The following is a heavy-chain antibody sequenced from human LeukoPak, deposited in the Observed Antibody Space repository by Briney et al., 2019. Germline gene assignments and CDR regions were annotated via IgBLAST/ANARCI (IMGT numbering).Heavy chain of an antibody. D-gene: IGHD3-22*01. V-gene: IGHV3-30-3*01. CDR2: ISYDGSNK. Sequence: GGSLRLSCAASGFTFSSYAMHWVRQAPGKGLEWVAVISYDGSNKYYADSVKGRFTISRDNSKNTLYLQMNSLRAEDTAVYYCARGPFSGGSSGPNPTYWGQGTLVTVSS. J-gene: IGHJ4*02. CDR1: GFTFSSYA. CDR3: ARGPFSGGSSGPNPTY.